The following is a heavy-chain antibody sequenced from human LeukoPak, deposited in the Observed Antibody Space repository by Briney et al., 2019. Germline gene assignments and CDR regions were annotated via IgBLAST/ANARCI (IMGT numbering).Heavy chain of an antibody. CDR2: MSVSSGLI. CDR3: AGEFAGSASGAGY. CDR1: GFTFSSYS. D-gene: IGHD1-26*01. J-gene: IGHJ4*02. Sequence: PGGSLRLSCAASGFTFSSYSMNWVRQAPGKGLEWVSSMSVSSGLIYYADSVKGRFTISRDNAKSSLYLQMNRLRVEDTAVYYCAGEFAGSASGAGYWGQGTLVTVSS. V-gene: IGHV3-21*01.